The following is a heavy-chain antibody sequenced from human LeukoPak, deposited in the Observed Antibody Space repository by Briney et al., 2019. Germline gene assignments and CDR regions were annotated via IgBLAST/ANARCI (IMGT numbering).Heavy chain of an antibody. D-gene: IGHD5-24*01. CDR1: GGSISSSRYC. CDR2: IYYSGDT. V-gene: IGHV4-39*01. Sequence: SETLSLTCTVSGGSISSSRYCWGWIRQPPGKGLEWIGTIYYSGDTYYSPSLKSRLTISVDTSKNQFSLKLSSVTAADTAVYYCASPREMATIYDAFDIWGQGTMVTVSS. CDR3: ASPREMATIYDAFDI. J-gene: IGHJ3*02.